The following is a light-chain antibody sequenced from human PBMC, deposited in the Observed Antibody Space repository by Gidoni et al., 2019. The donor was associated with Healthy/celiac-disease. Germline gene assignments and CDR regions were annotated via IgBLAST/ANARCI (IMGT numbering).Light chain of an antibody. J-gene: IGLJ2*01. CDR1: SSEVGCYNY. V-gene: IGLV2-11*01. CDR2: DVS. Sequence: QSALTQPRSLSGAPGQSGTISCTGTSSEVGCYNYVSWYQQHPGTAPKLIIYDVSKRPSGVPDSFSGSKSGNTASLTISGLQAEDDADYYCCSYAGSYTYVVFGGGTQLTVL. CDR3: CSYAGSYTYVV.